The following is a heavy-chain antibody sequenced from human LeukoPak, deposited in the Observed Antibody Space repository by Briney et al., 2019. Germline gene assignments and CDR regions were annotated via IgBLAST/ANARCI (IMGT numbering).Heavy chain of an antibody. Sequence: SETLSLTCAVYGGSFSGYYWSWIRQPPGKGLEWIGEINHSGSTNYNPSLKSRVTISVDTSKNQFSLKLSSVTAADTAVYYCARLYYDILTGYYDDYWGQGTLVTVPS. V-gene: IGHV4-34*01. D-gene: IGHD3-9*01. CDR3: ARLYYDILTGYYDDY. CDR2: INHSGST. CDR1: GGSFSGYY. J-gene: IGHJ4*02.